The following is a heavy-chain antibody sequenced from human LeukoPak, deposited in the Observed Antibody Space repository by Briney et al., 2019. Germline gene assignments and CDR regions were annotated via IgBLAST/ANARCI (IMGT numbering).Heavy chain of an antibody. J-gene: IGHJ4*02. CDR3: ARRNPVQGYFDY. V-gene: IGHV4-31*03. CDR1: GGSISTGGYY. CDR2: IYYSGST. Sequence: SETLSLTCSVSGGSISTGGYYWSCIRQHPVKGLEWIGYIYYSGSTFYNPSLNSRSTVSFDTSKNQFSLKVSSVTAADTAVYYCARRNPVQGYFDYWGQGALVTVSS.